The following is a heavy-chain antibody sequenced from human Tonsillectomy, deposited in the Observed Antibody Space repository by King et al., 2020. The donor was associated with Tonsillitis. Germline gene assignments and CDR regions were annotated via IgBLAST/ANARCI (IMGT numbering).Heavy chain of an antibody. V-gene: IGHV3-74*01. CDR3: ARGDGDTFPAY. J-gene: IGHJ4*02. CDR2: ISSDGTNT. CDR1: GFPFSTYW. D-gene: IGHD2-21*02. Sequence: VQLVESGGGLVQPGGSLRLSCAASGFPFSTYWMHWARQAPGKGLVWVSRISSDGTNTVYADSVKGRFTVSRDDAKNTLYLQMNSLRAEDTAVYYCARGDGDTFPAYWGQGTLVTVSS.